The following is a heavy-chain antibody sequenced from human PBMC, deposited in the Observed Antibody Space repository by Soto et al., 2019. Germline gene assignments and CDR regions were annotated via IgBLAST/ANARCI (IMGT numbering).Heavy chain of an antibody. J-gene: IGHJ4*02. V-gene: IGHV3-30*18. CDR1: GFTFSSYG. Sequence: QVQLVESGGGVVQPGRSLRLSCAASGFTFSSYGMHWVRQAPGKGLEWVAVISYDGSNKYYADSVKGRFTISRDNSKNTLYLQMISLRAQDTAVYYCAKGLSSSSGYSSSRYWGYFDYWGQGTLVTVSS. D-gene: IGHD6-13*01. CDR2: ISYDGSNK. CDR3: AKGLSSSSGYSSSRYWGYFDY.